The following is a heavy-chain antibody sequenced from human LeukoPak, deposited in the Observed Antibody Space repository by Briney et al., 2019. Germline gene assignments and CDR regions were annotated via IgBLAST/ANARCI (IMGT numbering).Heavy chain of an antibody. D-gene: IGHD6-13*01. Sequence: GGSLKLSCSASGFINSGFTFNSYDMHWVRQAPGKGLEWVSSISGTTSRKNYEDSVKGRFTISRDNAKNSLYLQMNSLRAEDTAVYYCARDSGGSWPIIWGQGTVVTVSS. CDR2: ISGTTSRK. CDR3: ARDSGGSWPII. CDR1: GFINSGFTFNSYD. V-gene: IGHV3-21*01. J-gene: IGHJ3*02.